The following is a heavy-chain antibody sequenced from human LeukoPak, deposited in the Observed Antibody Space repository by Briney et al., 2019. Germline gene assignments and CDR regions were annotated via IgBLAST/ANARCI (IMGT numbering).Heavy chain of an antibody. V-gene: IGHV3-15*01. CDR1: GFTFSNAW. CDR2: IKCKTDGGTT. CDR3: TTGGRFWSGYYYYYRMDV. J-gene: IGHJ6*02. D-gene: IGHD3-3*01. Sequence: WGSLRLSCAASGFTFSNAWMSWVRQAPGKGLEWVGRIKCKTDGGTTDYAAPVKGRFTISRDDSKNTLYLQMNSLKTEDTAVYYCTTGGRFWSGYYYYYRMDVWGQGTTVTISS.